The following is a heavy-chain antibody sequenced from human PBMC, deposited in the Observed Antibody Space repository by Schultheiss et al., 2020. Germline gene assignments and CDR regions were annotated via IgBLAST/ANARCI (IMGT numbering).Heavy chain of an antibody. CDR1: GFTFSSYG. D-gene: IGHD2-15*01. CDR2: IWYDGSNK. Sequence: GGSLRLSCAASGFTFSSYGMHWVRQAPGKGLEWVAVIWYDGSNKYYADSVKGRFTISRDNAKNSLYLQMNSLRAEDTAVYYCARDNDCSGGSCYSRYYGMDVWGQGTTVTVSS. V-gene: IGHV3-33*01. J-gene: IGHJ6*02. CDR3: ARDNDCSGGSCYSRYYGMDV.